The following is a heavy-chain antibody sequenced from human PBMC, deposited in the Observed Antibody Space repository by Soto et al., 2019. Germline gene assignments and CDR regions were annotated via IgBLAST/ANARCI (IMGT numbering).Heavy chain of an antibody. V-gene: IGHV3-9*01. Sequence: EVQLVESGGGLVQPGRSLRLSCAASGFNFDDYAMQWVRQIPGKGLEWVSGINWNSGSIEYADSVKGRFTISRDNAKNSLYLQMNSLRAEDTALYYCSKDLYSTINPRGGYFQHWGQGTLVTVSS. CDR1: GFNFDDYA. J-gene: IGHJ1*01. CDR3: SKDLYSTINPRGGYFQH. D-gene: IGHD6-13*01. CDR2: INWNSGSI.